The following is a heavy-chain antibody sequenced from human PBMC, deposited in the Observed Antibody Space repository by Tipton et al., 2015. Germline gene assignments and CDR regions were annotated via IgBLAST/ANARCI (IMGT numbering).Heavy chain of an antibody. Sequence: TLSLTCTVSDDSISNNDYYWGWLRQPPGKDLEWIGSVYHSGHTYYNPSLKSRVSMSIDTSKNQFSLNLNSVTAADTAVFYCARAPSDYDIWSGTFEYWGQGTLVTVSS. CDR3: ARAPSDYDIWSGTFEY. CDR2: VYHSGHT. D-gene: IGHD3-3*01. CDR1: DDSISNNDYY. J-gene: IGHJ4*02. V-gene: IGHV4-39*01.